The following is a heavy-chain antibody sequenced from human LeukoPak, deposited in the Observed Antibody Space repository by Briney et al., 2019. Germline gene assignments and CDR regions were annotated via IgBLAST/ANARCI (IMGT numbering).Heavy chain of an antibody. D-gene: IGHD3-22*01. J-gene: IGHJ4*02. CDR2: ISYDGSNK. CDR1: GFTFSSYG. Sequence: GGSLRLSCAASGFTFSSYGMHWVRQAPGKGLEWVAVISYDGSNKYYADSVKGRFTISRDNSKNTLYLQMNSLRAEDTAVYYCAKDYYYDSSGYYYPGDSYFDYWGQGTLVTVSS. CDR3: AKDYYYDSSGYYYPGDSYFDY. V-gene: IGHV3-30*18.